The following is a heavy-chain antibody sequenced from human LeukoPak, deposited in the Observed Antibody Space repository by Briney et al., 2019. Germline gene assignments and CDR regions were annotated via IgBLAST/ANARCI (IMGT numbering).Heavy chain of an antibody. Sequence: PSETLSLTCAVYGGSFRNYYWSWIRQPPGKGLEWIGEINHSGNTNFNPSLKSRGTISIDTSKNQFSLNLTSVTAADTAVYYCASRGLVPNWHFDLWGRGTLVTVSS. CDR3: ASRGLVPNWHFDL. CDR1: GGSFRNYY. V-gene: IGHV4-34*01. CDR2: INHSGNT. J-gene: IGHJ2*01. D-gene: IGHD2-2*01.